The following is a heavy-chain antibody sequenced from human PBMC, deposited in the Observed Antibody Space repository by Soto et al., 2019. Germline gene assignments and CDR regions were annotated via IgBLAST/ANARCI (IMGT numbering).Heavy chain of an antibody. D-gene: IGHD3-10*01. CDR3: ARGYYGSGASLRGDY. J-gene: IGHJ4*02. Sequence: QVQLVESGGGVVQPGRSLRLSCAASGFTFSSYGMHWVRQAPGKGLEWVAVIWYDGSNKYYADSVKGRFTISRDNSKNTLYLQMNSLRAEDTAVYYCARGYYGSGASLRGDYWGQGTLVTVSS. CDR1: GFTFSSYG. CDR2: IWYDGSNK. V-gene: IGHV3-33*01.